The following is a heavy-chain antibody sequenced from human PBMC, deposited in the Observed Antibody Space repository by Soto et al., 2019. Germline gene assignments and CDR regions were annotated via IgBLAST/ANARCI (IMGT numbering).Heavy chain of an antibody. CDR2: ISYDGSNK. D-gene: IGHD3-16*01. J-gene: IGHJ4*02. Sequence: QVQLVESGGGVVQPGRSLRLSCAASGFTFSSYGMHWVRQAPGKGLEWVAVISYDGSNKYYADSVKGRFTISRDNSKNTLYLQMNILRAEDTPMSFCAKDDYGWPQTRPDYWGQGTLVTVSS. V-gene: IGHV3-30*18. CDR1: GFTFSSYG. CDR3: AKDDYGWPQTRPDY.